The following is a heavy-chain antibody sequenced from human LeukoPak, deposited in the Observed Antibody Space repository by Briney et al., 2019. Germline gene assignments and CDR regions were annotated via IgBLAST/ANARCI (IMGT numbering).Heavy chain of an antibody. J-gene: IGHJ4*02. D-gene: IGHD3-22*01. CDR3: AKDPPHSDRSIYSDNS. CDR2: ISADGGDI. CDR1: GFIFSNDI. V-gene: IGHV3-23*01. Sequence: QTGGSLRLSCAASGFIFSNDIMNWVRQAPGKGLEWVSVISADGGDIYYADSVNGRFTISRDNSKNTLHLQMDGLRAEDTAVYYCAKDPPHSDRSIYSDNSWGQGTLVTVSS.